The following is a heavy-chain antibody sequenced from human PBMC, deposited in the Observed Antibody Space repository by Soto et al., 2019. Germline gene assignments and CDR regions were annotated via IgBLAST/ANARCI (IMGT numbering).Heavy chain of an antibody. CDR1: GESVTSSRYY. Sequence: SETLSLTCTVSGESVTSSRYYWVLVRQSPGKGLEWIGSVPYAGNTYYNPSLKSRVTLFIDTSKNHFSLSLRSVTAADTAVYYCARPFAAKKGVGFEFWGQGLLVNVSS. V-gene: IGHV4-39*02. D-gene: IGHD3-16*01. CDR2: VPYAGNT. J-gene: IGHJ4*02. CDR3: ARPFAAKKGVGFEF.